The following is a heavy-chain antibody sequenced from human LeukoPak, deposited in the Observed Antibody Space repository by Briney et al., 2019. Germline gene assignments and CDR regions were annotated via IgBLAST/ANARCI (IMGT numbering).Heavy chain of an antibody. Sequence: GGSLRLSCAASGFTFSTYGMSWVRQAPGKGLEWVSAISASGGSTYYADSVKGRFTISRDNAKNSLYLQMNSLRAEDTAVYYCARLRYYYGSGSYYYYMDVWGKGTTVTASS. D-gene: IGHD3-10*01. CDR1: GFTFSTYG. CDR3: ARLRYYYGSGSYYYYMDV. V-gene: IGHV3-21*01. CDR2: ISASGGST. J-gene: IGHJ6*03.